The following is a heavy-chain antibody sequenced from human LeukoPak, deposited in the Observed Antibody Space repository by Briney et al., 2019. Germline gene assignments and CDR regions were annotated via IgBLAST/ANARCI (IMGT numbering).Heavy chain of an antibody. CDR2: ISYDGSNK. J-gene: IGHJ4*02. Sequence: GGSLRLSCASSGFTFSSYAMRGVRQAPGKGLEWVAVISYDGSNKYYADSVKGRFTISRDNSKNTLYLQMNSLRAEDTAVYYCARGDVDPAMGWGQGTLVTVSS. CDR1: GFTFSSYA. CDR3: ARGDVDPAMG. D-gene: IGHD5-18*01. V-gene: IGHV3-30-3*01.